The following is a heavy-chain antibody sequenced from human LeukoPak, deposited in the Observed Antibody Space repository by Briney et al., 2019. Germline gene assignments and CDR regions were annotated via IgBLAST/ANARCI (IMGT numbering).Heavy chain of an antibody. CDR1: GGSISSYY. D-gene: IGHD3-3*02. V-gene: IGHV4-4*07. Sequence: SETLSHTCTVSGGSISSYYWSWIRQPAGKGLEWIGRIYTSGSTNYNPSLKSRVTMSVDTSKNQFSLKLSSVTAADTAVYYCARDHFPRVWFDPWGQGTLVTVSS. CDR2: IYTSGST. CDR3: ARDHFPRVWFDP. J-gene: IGHJ5*02.